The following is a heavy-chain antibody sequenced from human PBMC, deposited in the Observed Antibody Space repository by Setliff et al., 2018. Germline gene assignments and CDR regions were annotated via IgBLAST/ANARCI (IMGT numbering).Heavy chain of an antibody. CDR2: IYYSGST. D-gene: IGHD6-19*01. J-gene: IGHJ4*02. CDR3: ARAVAGNFDY. V-gene: IGHV4-34*01. Sequence: SETLSLTCAVYGGSFSGYYWSWIRQPPGKGLEWIGSIYYSGSTYYNPSLKSRVTISVATSKNQFSLKLSSVTAADTAVYYCARAVAGNFDYWGQGTLVTVSS. CDR1: GGSFSGYY.